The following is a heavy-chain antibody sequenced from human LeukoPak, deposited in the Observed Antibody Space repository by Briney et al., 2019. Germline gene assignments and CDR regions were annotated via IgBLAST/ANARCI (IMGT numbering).Heavy chain of an antibody. CDR1: GFSIYSGYY. J-gene: IGHJ4*02. V-gene: IGHV4-38-2*02. Sequence: SETLSLTCTLSGFSIYSGYYWGWIRQPPGKVLEWIASLSDRGTTYYNPSLRSRVSMSLDMSNNQFSLTLSSMTAADTAIYFCAMHPWSASANFDYWGRGILVSVSS. D-gene: IGHD1-26*01. CDR3: AMHPWSASANFDY. CDR2: LSDRGTT.